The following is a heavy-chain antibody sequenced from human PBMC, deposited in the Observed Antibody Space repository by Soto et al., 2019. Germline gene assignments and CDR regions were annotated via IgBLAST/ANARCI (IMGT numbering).Heavy chain of an antibody. CDR2: ISYDGSNK. D-gene: IGHD5-12*01. CDR1: GFTFSSYG. V-gene: IGHV3-30*18. Sequence: PGGSLRLSCAASGFTFSSYGMHWVRQAPGKGLEWVAIISYDGSNKYHADSVKGRFTISRDNSKNTLYLQMNSLRAEDTAVYYCAKDHLYNGYDDYYYYKDVWGKGTTVTVSS. CDR3: AKDHLYNGYDDYYYYKDV. J-gene: IGHJ6*03.